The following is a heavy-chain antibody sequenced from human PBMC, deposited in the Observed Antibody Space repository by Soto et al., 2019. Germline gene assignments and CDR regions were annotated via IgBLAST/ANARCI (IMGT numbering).Heavy chain of an antibody. CDR3: ARDYYGMDV. CDR2: TYQSGSA. V-gene: IGHV4-30-2*06. CDR1: GGSITRGGYS. Sequence: SETLSLTCTVSGGSITRGGYSWTWIRQSPGKGLEWIGYTYQSGSAYYNPSLKSRVTISVDRSKNQFSLNLTSVTAADTAVYYCARDYYGMDVWGQGTTVTVSS. J-gene: IGHJ6*02.